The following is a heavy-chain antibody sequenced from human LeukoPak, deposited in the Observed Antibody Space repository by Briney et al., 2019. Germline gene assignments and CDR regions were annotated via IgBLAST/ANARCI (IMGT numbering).Heavy chain of an antibody. J-gene: IGHJ3*02. Sequence: SETLSLTCAVYGGSFSGYYWSWIRQPPGKGLEWIGEINHSGSTNYNPSLKSRVTISVDTSKNQFSLKLSSVTAADTAVYHCARASGRIAAAGKRRAFDIWGQGTVVTVSS. D-gene: IGHD6-13*01. CDR2: INHSGST. CDR1: GGSFSGYY. CDR3: ARASGRIAAAGKRRAFDI. V-gene: IGHV4-34*01.